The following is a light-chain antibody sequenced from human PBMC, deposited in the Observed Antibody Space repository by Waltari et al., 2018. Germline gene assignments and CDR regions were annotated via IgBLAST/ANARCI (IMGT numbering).Light chain of an antibody. Sequence: QSALTQPASVSASPGQSITISCTGTASDIGNHNFVSWYRQHPGKAPQLVIYDVSRRPSDISPRFSGSKSGTMASLTIFGLQPEDEADYYCNSYTTKGTLVVFGGGTKLTVL. CDR3: NSYTTKGTLVV. J-gene: IGLJ3*02. CDR1: ASDIGNHNF. V-gene: IGLV2-14*03. CDR2: DVS.